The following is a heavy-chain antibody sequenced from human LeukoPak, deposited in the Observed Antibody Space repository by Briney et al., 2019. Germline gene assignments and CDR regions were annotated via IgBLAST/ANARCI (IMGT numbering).Heavy chain of an antibody. Sequence: SETLSLTCAVYGGSFSGYSWSWIREPPGKGLEWIGEINHSGSTNYNPSLKSRVTISVDTSKNQFSLKLSSVTAADTAVYYCARGQVRGVRRYYYNWFDPWGQGTLVTVSS. CDR1: GGSFSGYS. CDR3: ARGQVRGVRRYYYNWFDP. D-gene: IGHD3-10*01. J-gene: IGHJ5*02. CDR2: INHSGST. V-gene: IGHV4-34*01.